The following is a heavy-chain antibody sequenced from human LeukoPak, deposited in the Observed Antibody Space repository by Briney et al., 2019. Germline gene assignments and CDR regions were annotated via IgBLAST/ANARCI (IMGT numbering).Heavy chain of an antibody. CDR3: ARDRTYSGYELD. Sequence: PGGSLRLSCAASGFTFSSYSMNWVRQAPGKGLEWVSSISSSSSYIYYADSVKGRFTISRDNAKNSLYLQMNSLRAEDTAVYYCARDRTYSGYELDWGQGTLVTVSS. V-gene: IGHV3-21*01. J-gene: IGHJ4*02. CDR1: GFTFSSYS. CDR2: ISSSSSYI. D-gene: IGHD5-12*01.